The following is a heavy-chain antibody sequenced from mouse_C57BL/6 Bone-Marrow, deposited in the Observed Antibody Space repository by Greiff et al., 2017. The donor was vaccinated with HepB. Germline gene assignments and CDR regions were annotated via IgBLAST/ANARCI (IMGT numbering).Heavy chain of an antibody. CDR1: GYAFSSSW. V-gene: IGHV1-82*01. CDR3: ARGGVY. J-gene: IGHJ2*01. Sequence: QVQLQQSGPELVKPGASVKISCKASGYAFSSSWMNWVKQRPGKGLEWIGRIYPGDGDTNYNGKFKGKATLTADKSTSTAYMQLSSLTSEDSAVYFCARGGVYWGQGTTLTVSS. CDR2: IYPGDGDT.